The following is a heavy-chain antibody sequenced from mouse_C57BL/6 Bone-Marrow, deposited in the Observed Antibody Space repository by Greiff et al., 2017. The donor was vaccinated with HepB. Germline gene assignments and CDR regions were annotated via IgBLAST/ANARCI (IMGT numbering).Heavy chain of an antibody. V-gene: IGHV14-3*01. CDR3: AQIYYDYDNWYFDV. Sequence: EVKLEESVAELVRPGASVKLSCTASGFNIKNTYMHWVKQRPEQGLEWIGRIDPANGNTKYAPKFQGKATITADTSSNTAYLQLSSLTSEDTAIYYCAQIYYDYDNWYFDVWGTGTTVTVSS. CDR1: GFNIKNTY. CDR2: IDPANGNT. J-gene: IGHJ1*03. D-gene: IGHD2-4*01.